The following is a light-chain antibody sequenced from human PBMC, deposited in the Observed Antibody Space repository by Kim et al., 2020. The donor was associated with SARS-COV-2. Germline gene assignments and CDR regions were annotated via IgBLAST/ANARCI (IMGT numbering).Light chain of an antibody. CDR3: QQIRT. CDR1: QSITYSD. Sequence: PGERANLSCRASQSITYSDLAWYQQRPGQAPRLLIYAASTRATGIPDRFSGRGSGTDFTLTISRLEPEDFAVYYCQQIRTFGPGTKVDIK. J-gene: IGKJ3*01. CDR2: AAS. V-gene: IGKV3-20*01.